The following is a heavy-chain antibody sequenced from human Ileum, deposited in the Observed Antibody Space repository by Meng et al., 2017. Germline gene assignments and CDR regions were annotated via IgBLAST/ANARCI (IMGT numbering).Heavy chain of an antibody. V-gene: IGHV1-69*13. CDR3: ARERGGYGGYDYYFDY. J-gene: IGHJ4*02. Sequence: SVKVSCKASGGTFSSYAISWVRQAPGQGLEWVGGIIPIFGTANYAQKFQGRVTITADESTSTAYMELSSLRSEDTAVYYCARERGGYGGYDYYFDYWGQGTLVTVSS. CDR2: IIPIFGTA. D-gene: IGHD5-12*01. CDR1: GGTFSSYA.